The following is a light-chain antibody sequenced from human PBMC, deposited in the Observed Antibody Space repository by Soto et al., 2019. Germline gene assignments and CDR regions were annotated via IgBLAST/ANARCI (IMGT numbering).Light chain of an antibody. V-gene: IGKV4-1*01. CDR3: QQYYSLIT. CDR2: WAS. Sequence: DIVMTQSPDSLAVSLVERATINCKSSQSILFTSNKKNYLAWYQQKPGQPPKLLIYWASLRESGVPDRFSGSGSGTDFTLTISSLQAEDVAVYFCQQYYSLITLGQGTRLEIK. CDR1: QSILFTSNKKNY. J-gene: IGKJ5*01.